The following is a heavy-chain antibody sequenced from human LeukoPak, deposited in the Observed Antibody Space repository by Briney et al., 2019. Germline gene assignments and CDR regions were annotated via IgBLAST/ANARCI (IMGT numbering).Heavy chain of an antibody. CDR2: VYPSVRT. J-gene: IGHJ5*02. CDR1: GGSISTYY. CDR3: ASGGRISAANWFDP. V-gene: IGHV4-4*07. Sequence: SETLSLTCTVSGGSISTYYWSWIRQPAGKGLEWIGRVYPSVRTSYNPSLENRVTMSVDTSKKQFSLKLRSVTAADTAVYYCASGGRISAANWFDPWGQGTLVTVSS. D-gene: IGHD6-13*01.